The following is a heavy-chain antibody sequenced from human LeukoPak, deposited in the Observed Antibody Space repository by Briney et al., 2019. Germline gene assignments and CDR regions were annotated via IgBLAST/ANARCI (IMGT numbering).Heavy chain of an antibody. CDR1: GGSINTYY. D-gene: IGHD6-19*01. Sequence: SETLSLTCSVSGGSINTYYWSWIRQPPGKGLEWIGYIYSSGNTNYNPSLKSRITISVDTSKNQFSLRLSSVTAADTAVYYCARVSSSGWLDYWGQGTLVTVSS. CDR3: ARVSSSGWLDY. V-gene: IGHV4-59*08. J-gene: IGHJ4*02. CDR2: IYSSGNT.